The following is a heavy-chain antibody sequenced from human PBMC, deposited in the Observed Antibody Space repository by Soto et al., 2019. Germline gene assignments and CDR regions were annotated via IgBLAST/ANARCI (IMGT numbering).Heavy chain of an antibody. CDR2: ISWNSGSI. J-gene: IGHJ3*02. CDR3: AKDTGDYGGNPGAFDI. Sequence: GGSLRLSCAASGFTFDDYAMHWVRQAPGKGLEWVSGISWNSGSIGYADSVKGRFTISRDNAKNSLYLQMNSLRAEDTALYYCAKDTGDYGGNPGAFDIWGQGTMVTVSS. D-gene: IGHD4-17*01. CDR1: GFTFDDYA. V-gene: IGHV3-9*01.